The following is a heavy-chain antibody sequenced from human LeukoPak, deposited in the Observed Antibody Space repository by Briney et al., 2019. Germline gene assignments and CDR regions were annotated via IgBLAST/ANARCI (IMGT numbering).Heavy chain of an antibody. D-gene: IGHD6-13*01. CDR3: AREGSSWYRIRDAFDI. J-gene: IGHJ3*02. V-gene: IGHV4-4*07. Sequence: PSETLSLTCTVSGGSISSYYWSWIRQPAGKGLEWIGRIYTSGSTNYNPSLKSRVTMSVDTSKNQFSLKLSSVTAADTAVYYCAREGSSWYRIRDAFDIWGQGTMVTVSS. CDR2: IYTSGST. CDR1: GGSISSYY.